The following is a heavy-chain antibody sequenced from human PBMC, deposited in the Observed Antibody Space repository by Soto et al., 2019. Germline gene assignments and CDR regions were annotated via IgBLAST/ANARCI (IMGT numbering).Heavy chain of an antibody. CDR1: GFTFSSYA. CDR2: VSIGGST. J-gene: IGHJ4*02. Sequence: DVQLLESGGGLVQPEGSLRLSCAASGFTFSSYAMGWVRQGPGEGLEWVAVVSIGGSTHYADSVRGRFTISRDNSKNTLSLQMNSLTAEDTAVYFCAKRRGAGGHFGYWGQGALVTVSS. CDR3: AKRRGAGGHFGY. V-gene: IGHV3-23*01. D-gene: IGHD2-15*01.